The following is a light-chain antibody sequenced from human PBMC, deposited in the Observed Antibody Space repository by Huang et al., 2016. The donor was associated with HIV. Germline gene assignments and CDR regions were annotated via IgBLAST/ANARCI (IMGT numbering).Light chain of an antibody. V-gene: IGKV4-1*01. CDR1: QSVYSSSTSKDY. J-gene: IGKJ1*01. CDR3: QQYYSSPQT. CDR2: WAS. Sequence: DIIMTQSPDSLAVSLGERSHLNCRSSQSVYSSSTSKDYMAWLEQKPGQPPRLLLFWASTREAGVPERFSGSGSGTHFTLTIANLEAEDAAIYYCQQYYSSPQTFGQGTRVEVK.